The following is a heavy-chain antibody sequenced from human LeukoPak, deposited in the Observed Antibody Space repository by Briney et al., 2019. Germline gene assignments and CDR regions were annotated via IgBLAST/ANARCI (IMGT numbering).Heavy chain of an antibody. J-gene: IGHJ4*02. CDR2: IHYDSSTE. V-gene: IGHV3-30*02. CDR3: ARGLATYDL. CDR1: GFAFSSYG. Sequence: PGGSLRLSCAASGFAFSSYGMHWVRQAPGKGLEWVAYIHYDSSTEDYADSVKGRFTISRDNSKNTLYLQMNSLRVEDTAVYYCARGLATYDLWGQGTLVTVSS. D-gene: IGHD3-16*01.